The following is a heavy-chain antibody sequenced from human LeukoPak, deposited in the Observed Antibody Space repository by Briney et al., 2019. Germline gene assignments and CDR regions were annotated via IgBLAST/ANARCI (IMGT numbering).Heavy chain of an antibody. Sequence: SQTLSLTCAISGDSVSSTNAAWNWIRQSPSRGLEWLGRTYYRSRWYSEYARSVKSRITIDPDTSKNQFSLQLNSVTPEDAAVYYCARTIGHLDLWGRGTLVTVSS. V-gene: IGHV6-1*01. D-gene: IGHD1-26*01. CDR3: ARTIGHLDL. CDR2: TYYRSRWYS. J-gene: IGHJ2*01. CDR1: GDSVSSTNAA.